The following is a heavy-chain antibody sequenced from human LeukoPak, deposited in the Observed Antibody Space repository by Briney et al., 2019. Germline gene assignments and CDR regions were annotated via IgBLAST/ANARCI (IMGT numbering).Heavy chain of an antibody. CDR3: ARRFRDGYDHDAFDI. CDR1: GFIFDDYG. V-gene: IGHV3-20*04. J-gene: IGHJ3*02. CDR2: INWNGAST. D-gene: IGHD5-24*01. Sequence: PGGSLRLSCAASGFIFDDYGMAWVRQAPGKGLEWVSGINWNGASTGYADSVKGRFTISRDNAKNSLYPQMNSLRADDTALYYCARRFRDGYDHDAFDIWGQGTMVTVSS.